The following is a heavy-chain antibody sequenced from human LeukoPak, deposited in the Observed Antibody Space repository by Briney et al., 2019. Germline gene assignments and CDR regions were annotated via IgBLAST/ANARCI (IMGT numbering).Heavy chain of an antibody. Sequence: ASVKVSCKASGYTFTSYGISWVRQAPGQGLEWMGWISAYNGNTNYAQKLQGRVTMTTDTSTSTAYMELRSLRSDDTAVYYCARVVPGFLEWLLRGTFDYWGQGTLVTVSS. D-gene: IGHD3-3*01. V-gene: IGHV1-18*01. J-gene: IGHJ4*02. CDR2: ISAYNGNT. CDR1: GYTFTSYG. CDR3: ARVVPGFLEWLLRGTFDY.